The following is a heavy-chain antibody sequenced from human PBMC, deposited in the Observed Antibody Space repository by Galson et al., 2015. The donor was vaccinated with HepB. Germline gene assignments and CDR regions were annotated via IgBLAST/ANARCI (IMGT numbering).Heavy chain of an antibody. D-gene: IGHD6-13*01. V-gene: IGHV3-30-3*01. CDR3: ARGVEQQLISEYFQY. Sequence: SLRLSCAASGFTFNSSALYWVRQAPGKGPEWVAVISSDGNNKHYADSVKGRFTISRDNSKKKMYLQMNSLRAVDSAVYFCARGVEQQLISEYFQYWGLGTLVTVSS. CDR1: GFTFNSSA. J-gene: IGHJ1*01. CDR2: ISSDGNNK.